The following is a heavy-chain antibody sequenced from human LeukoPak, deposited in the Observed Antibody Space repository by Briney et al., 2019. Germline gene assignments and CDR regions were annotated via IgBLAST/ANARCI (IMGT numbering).Heavy chain of an antibody. CDR2: IYPGDSDT. CDR1: GYSFTSYW. Sequence: GESLKISCQGSGYSFTSYWIGWVRQMPGKGLEWMGIIYPGDSDTRYSPSFQGQVTISADKSISTAYLQWSSLKASDTAMYYCARHPASLLWFGESWGQGTLVTVSS. D-gene: IGHD3-10*01. V-gene: IGHV5-51*01. CDR3: ARHPASLLWFGES. J-gene: IGHJ4*02.